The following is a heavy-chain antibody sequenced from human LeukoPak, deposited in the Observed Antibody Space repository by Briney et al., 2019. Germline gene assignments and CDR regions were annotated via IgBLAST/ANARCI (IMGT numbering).Heavy chain of an antibody. CDR1: GGSFSGYY. V-gene: IGHV4-34*01. CDR3: ARDLYYYDSSGRTDAFDI. Sequence: PSETLSLTCAVYGGSFSGYYWSWIRQPPGKGLEWIGEINHSGSTYYNPSLKSRVTISVDTSKNQFSLKLSSVTAADTAVYYCARDLYYYDSSGRTDAFDIWGQGTMVTVSS. J-gene: IGHJ3*02. D-gene: IGHD3-22*01. CDR2: INHSGST.